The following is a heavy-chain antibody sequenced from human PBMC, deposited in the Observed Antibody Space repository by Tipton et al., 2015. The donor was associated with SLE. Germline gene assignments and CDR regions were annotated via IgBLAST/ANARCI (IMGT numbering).Heavy chain of an antibody. CDR3: ARDSPACRTLDH. V-gene: IGHV3-53*05. CDR2: IYSGGDT. Sequence: SLRLSCAASGFTVSSNYMSWVRQAPGKGLEWVSFIYSGGDTYYADSVRGRFTISRDNSKNTLHLQMNSLRPEDTATYYCARDSPACRTLDHWGQGTMVTGSS. J-gene: IGHJ5*02. CDR1: GFTVSSNY.